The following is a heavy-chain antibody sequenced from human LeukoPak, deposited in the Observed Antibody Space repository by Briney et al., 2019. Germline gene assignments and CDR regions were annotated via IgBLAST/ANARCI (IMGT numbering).Heavy chain of an antibody. Sequence: KASETLSLTCAVYGGSFSGYYWSWIRQPPGKGLEWIGEINHSGSTNYNPSLKSRVTISVDTSKNQFSLKLSSVTAADTAVYYCARGLIKKTNIVVVPAAIESGPEYFDYWGQGTLVTVSS. CDR2: INHSGST. V-gene: IGHV4-34*01. D-gene: IGHD2-2*02. J-gene: IGHJ4*02. CDR1: GGSFSGYY. CDR3: ARGLIKKTNIVVVPAAIESGPEYFDY.